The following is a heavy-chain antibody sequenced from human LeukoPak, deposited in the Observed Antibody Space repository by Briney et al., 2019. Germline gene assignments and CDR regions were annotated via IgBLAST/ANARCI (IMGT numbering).Heavy chain of an antibody. CDR1: GGSTSNYF. CDR2: IHTSGST. Sequence: SETLSLTCTVSGGSTSNYFCTWLRQPARKGLEWIGRIHTSGSTNYNPSLKSRVSMSVDTSKNQFSLKLSSVTAADTAVYYCARDPEGHGYYFDYWGQGALVTVSS. J-gene: IGHJ4*02. V-gene: IGHV4-4*07. CDR3: ARDPEGHGYYFDY. D-gene: IGHD3-3*01.